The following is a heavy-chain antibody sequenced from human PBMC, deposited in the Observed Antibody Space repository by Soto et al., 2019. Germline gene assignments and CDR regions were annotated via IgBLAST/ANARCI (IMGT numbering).Heavy chain of an antibody. V-gene: IGHV3-23*01. Sequence: VSLRLSYAASGFNFRSYAMSWVRQAPGKGLEWVSAISGSGGSTYYADSVKGRFTISRDNSKNTLYLQMNSLRAEDTAVYYCAKLSRFWSGYNNWFDPWGQGTLVTVSS. CDR1: GFNFRSYA. J-gene: IGHJ5*02. CDR2: ISGSGGST. CDR3: AKLSRFWSGYNNWFDP. D-gene: IGHD3-3*01.